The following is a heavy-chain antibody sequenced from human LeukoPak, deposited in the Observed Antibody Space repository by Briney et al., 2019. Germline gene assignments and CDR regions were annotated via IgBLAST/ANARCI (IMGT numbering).Heavy chain of an antibody. CDR1: GFTVSGKY. V-gene: IGHV3-53*01. J-gene: IGHJ6*02. CDR2: IYSGDNT. CDR3: ARATFHDDYYYYGMDV. Sequence: GGSLRLSCAASGFTVSGKYMSWVRQAPGKGLEWVSIIYSGDNTYYADSVKGRFTISRDNAKNSLYLQMNSLRAEDTAVHYCARATFHDDYYYYGMDVWGQGTTVTVSS. D-gene: IGHD2/OR15-2a*01.